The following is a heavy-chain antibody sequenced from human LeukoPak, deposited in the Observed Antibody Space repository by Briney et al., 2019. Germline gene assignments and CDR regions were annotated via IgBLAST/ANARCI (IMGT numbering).Heavy chain of an antibody. J-gene: IGHJ4*02. CDR1: GYTFTSYG. CDR2: ISAYNGNT. V-gene: IGHV1-18*04. Sequence: ASVKLSCKASGYTFTSYGISWERQAPGQGLEWMGWISAYNGNTNYAQKLQGRVTMTTDTSTSTAYMELRSLRSDDTAVYYCAREGYDSSGYYYVSLDYWGQGTLVTVSS. D-gene: IGHD3-22*01. CDR3: AREGYDSSGYYYVSLDY.